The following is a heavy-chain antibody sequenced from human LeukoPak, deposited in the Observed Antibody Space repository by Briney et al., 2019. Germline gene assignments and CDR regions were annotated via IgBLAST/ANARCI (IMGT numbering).Heavy chain of an antibody. CDR3: ATVQNSGSYPYYGMDV. Sequence: ASVKVSCKVSGYTLTELSMHWVRQAPGKGLEWMGGFDPEDGETIYAQKFQGRVTMTKDTSTDTAYMELSSLRSEDTAVYYCATVQNSGSYPYYGMDVWGQGTTVTVSS. J-gene: IGHJ6*02. D-gene: IGHD1-26*01. CDR1: GYTLTELS. V-gene: IGHV1-24*01. CDR2: FDPEDGET.